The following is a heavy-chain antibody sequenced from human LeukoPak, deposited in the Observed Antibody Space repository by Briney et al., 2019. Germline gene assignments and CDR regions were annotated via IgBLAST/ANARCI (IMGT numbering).Heavy chain of an antibody. CDR1: GGPISSSSYY. CDR2: IYYSGST. Sequence: SETLSLTCTVCGGPISSSSYYWGWIRQPPGKGLEWIGSIYYSGSTYYNPSLKSRVTISVDTSKNQFSLKLSSVTAADTAVYYCARGFHYSSLDYWGQGTLVTVSS. J-gene: IGHJ4*02. V-gene: IGHV4-39*01. CDR3: ARGFHYSSLDY. D-gene: IGHD6-19*01.